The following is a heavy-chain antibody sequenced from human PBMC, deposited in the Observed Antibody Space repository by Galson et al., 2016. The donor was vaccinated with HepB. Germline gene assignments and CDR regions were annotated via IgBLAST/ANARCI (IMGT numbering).Heavy chain of an antibody. CDR1: GFTFNNYG. V-gene: IGHV3-33*06. Sequence: SLRLSCAASGFTFNNYGMHWVRQAPSKGLEWVGVIWHDGSDKYYGDSVKGRFTISRENSKNTLYLQMNSLRADDTAVYYCAKDRGDGGYADFDSWGQGILVTVSS. D-gene: IGHD4-23*01. CDR2: IWHDGSDK. CDR3: AKDRGDGGYADFDS. J-gene: IGHJ4*01.